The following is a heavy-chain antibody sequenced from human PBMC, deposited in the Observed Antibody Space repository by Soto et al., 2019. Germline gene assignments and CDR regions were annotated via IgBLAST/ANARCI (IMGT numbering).Heavy chain of an antibody. CDR2: IYSGGST. V-gene: IGHV3-53*01. Sequence: GGSRRRSCAASGFTVSSNYMSWVRQAPGTGLEWFSVIYSGGSTYNADAVKGRFTISRDNSKNTLYLQMNSLRAEDTAVYYCARGLPYGMDVWGQGTTVTVSS. CDR1: GFTVSSNY. CDR3: ARGLPYGMDV. J-gene: IGHJ6*02.